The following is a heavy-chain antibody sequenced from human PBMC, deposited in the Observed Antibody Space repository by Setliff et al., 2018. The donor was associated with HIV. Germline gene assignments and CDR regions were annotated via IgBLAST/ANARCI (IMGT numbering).Heavy chain of an antibody. CDR2: IYYSGST. J-gene: IGHJ5*02. Sequence: PSETLSLTCTVSDDSISNYHWSWIRQPPGKGLEWIGYIYYSGSTNYNPSLKSRVTISIDTSTNQFSLKLSSVTAADTAVYYCARLFIPNYFDPWGQGTLVTVSS. V-gene: IGHV4-59*08. CDR1: DDSISNYH. CDR3: ARLFIPNYFDP. D-gene: IGHD2-21*01.